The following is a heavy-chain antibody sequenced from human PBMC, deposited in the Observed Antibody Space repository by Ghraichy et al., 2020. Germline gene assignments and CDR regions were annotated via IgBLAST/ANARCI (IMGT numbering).Heavy chain of an antibody. CDR3: AKDIDRGYYDSSGHDAFDI. CDR1: GFTFSSYA. D-gene: IGHD3-22*01. V-gene: IGHV3-23*01. J-gene: IGHJ3*02. Sequence: GGSLRLSCAASGFTFSSYAMSWVRQAPGKGLEWVSAISGSGGSTYYADSVKGRFTISRDNSKNTLYLQMNSLRAEDTAVYYCAKDIDRGYYDSSGHDAFDIWGQGTMVTVSS. CDR2: ISGSGGST.